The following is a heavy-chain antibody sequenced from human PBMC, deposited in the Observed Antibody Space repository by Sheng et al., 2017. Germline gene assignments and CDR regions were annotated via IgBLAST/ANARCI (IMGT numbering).Heavy chain of an antibody. CDR2: INSHYTI. D-gene: IGHD3-3*01. CDR1: GFTLSTYE. Sequence: EVQLVESGGGLVQPGGSLRLSCVASGFTLSTYEMNWVRQAPGKGLEWVSYINSHYTIYYADSVKGRFTISRDNAKNSLYLQMNSLRAEDTAIYYCARANTIFGVAMDYWGQGTLVA. J-gene: IGHJ4*02. V-gene: IGHV3-48*03. CDR3: ARANTIFGVAMDY.